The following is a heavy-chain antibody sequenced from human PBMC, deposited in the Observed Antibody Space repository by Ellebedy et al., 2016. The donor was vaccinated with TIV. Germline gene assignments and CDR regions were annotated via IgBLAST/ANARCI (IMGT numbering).Heavy chain of an antibody. CDR1: GFSLSATGMC. Sequence: SGPTLVKPTQTLTLTCTFSGFSLSATGMCVSWIRQPPGKALEWLARIDWDDDKFYSASLKTRLTISKDTSKNQVVLTVTNMDPVDTATYYCAHHYSSSWYPVYWGQGTLVTVSS. V-gene: IGHV2-70*12. CDR2: IDWDDDK. D-gene: IGHD6-13*01. J-gene: IGHJ4*02. CDR3: AHHYSSSWYPVY.